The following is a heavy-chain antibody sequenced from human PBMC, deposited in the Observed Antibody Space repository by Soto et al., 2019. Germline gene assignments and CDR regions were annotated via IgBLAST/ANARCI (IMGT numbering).Heavy chain of an antibody. CDR2: MYFFGTY. Sequence: PSETLSLTCTVSGGSINNYYCTWIRQPPGRGMEWIGYMYFFGTYNYNPSLKSCVTMSVDTSRNRFSLQLTSVIAADTAVYFCARGNYYLDFWGQGTLVTVSS. CDR1: GGSINNYY. J-gene: IGHJ4*02. V-gene: IGHV4-59*01. CDR3: ARGNYYLDF.